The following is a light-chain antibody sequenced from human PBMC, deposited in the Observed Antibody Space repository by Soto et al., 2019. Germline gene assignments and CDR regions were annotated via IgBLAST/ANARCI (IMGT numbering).Light chain of an antibody. CDR1: QSVNAN. Sequence: EVVMTQSPATLSVSPGERATLSCRASQSVNANLAWYQQKPGQAPRLLIHGASNRATGIPARFSGSGFGTEFILAMSCLQFEDFEVCYCQLYNTWLWTFGQGSEVGI. CDR2: GAS. V-gene: IGKV3-15*01. CDR3: QLYNTWLWT. J-gene: IGKJ1*01.